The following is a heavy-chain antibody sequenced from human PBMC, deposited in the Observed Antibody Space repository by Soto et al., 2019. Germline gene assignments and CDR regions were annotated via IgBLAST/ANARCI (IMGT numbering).Heavy chain of an antibody. J-gene: IGHJ4*02. CDR1: GGTFSSYA. CDR2: IIPIFGTA. CDR3: AHQGWLKLKGPLDY. D-gene: IGHD5-12*01. Sequence: SVKVSCKASGGTFSSYAISWVRQAPGQGLEWMGGIIPIFGTANYAQKFQGRVTITADESTSTAYMELSSLRSEDTAVYYCAHQGWLKLKGPLDYWGQGTLVTVSS. V-gene: IGHV1-69*13.